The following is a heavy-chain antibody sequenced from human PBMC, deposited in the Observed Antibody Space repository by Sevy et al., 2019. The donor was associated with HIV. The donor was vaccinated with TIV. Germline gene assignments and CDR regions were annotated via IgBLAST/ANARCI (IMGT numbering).Heavy chain of an antibody. CDR3: ARVVYCHSRDNCHTPFHY. Sequence: GGSLRLSCAASGFTFNKYWMHWVRQDPGKGLVWVSRINTDGSTTDYADSVKGRFTIFRDNAKNTLDLQMNSLRVEDTAVYYCARVVYCHSRDNCHTPFHYWGQGTLVTVSS. J-gene: IGHJ4*02. CDR2: INTDGSTT. CDR1: GFTFNKYW. D-gene: IGHD2-15*01. V-gene: IGHV3-74*01.